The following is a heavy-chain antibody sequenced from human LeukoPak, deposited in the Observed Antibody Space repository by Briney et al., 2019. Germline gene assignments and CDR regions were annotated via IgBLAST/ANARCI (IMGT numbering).Heavy chain of an antibody. J-gene: IGHJ3*02. CDR2: IRYDGSNK. CDR3: AKDGGYSYGKGAFDI. V-gene: IGHV3-30*02. Sequence: GGSLRLSCAASGFTVSNSYMSWVRQAPGKGLEWVAFIRYDGSNKYYADSVKGRFTISRDNSKNTLYLQMNSLRAEDTAVYYCAKDGGYSYGKGAFDIWGQGTMVTVSS. CDR1: GFTVSNSY. D-gene: IGHD5-18*01.